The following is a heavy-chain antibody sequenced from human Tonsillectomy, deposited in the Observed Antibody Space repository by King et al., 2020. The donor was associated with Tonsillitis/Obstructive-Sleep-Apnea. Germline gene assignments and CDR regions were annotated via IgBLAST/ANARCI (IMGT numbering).Heavy chain of an antibody. CDR1: GFPFDDYA. D-gene: IGHD3-3*01. Sequence: VQLVESGGALVQPGRSLRLSCAASGFPFDDYAMHWVRQAPGKGLEWVSGITWNSGDIGYADSVKGRFTISRDNAKNSLYLQMNSLRAEDTALYYCAKDTGRFLTPYMDVWGKGTTVTVSS. V-gene: IGHV3-9*01. CDR2: ITWNSGDI. J-gene: IGHJ6*03. CDR3: AKDTGRFLTPYMDV.